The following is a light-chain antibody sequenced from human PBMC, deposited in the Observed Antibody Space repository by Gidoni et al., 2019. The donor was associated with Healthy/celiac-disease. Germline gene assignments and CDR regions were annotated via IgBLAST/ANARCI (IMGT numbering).Light chain of an antibody. CDR2: AAS. Sequence: DIQMTQSPSSLSASVGDRVTITCRASQSISSYLNWYQQKPGKAPKLLIYAASSFQSGVPSRFSGSGSGTDFTLTISSLQPEDFATYYCQQSYSTATFGPGTKVDIK. CDR1: QSISSY. V-gene: IGKV1-39*01. J-gene: IGKJ3*01. CDR3: QQSYSTAT.